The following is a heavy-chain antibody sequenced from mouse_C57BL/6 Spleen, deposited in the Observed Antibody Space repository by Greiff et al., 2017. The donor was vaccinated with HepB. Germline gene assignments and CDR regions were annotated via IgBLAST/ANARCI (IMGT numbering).Heavy chain of an antibody. CDR3: TTDYYGSSYVRYFDY. Sequence: EVQLKESGAELVRPGASVKLSCTASGFNIKDYYMHWVKQRPEQGLEWIGRIDPEDGDTEYAPKFQGKATMTADTSSNTAYLQLSSLTSEDTAVYYCTTDYYGSSYVRYFDYWGQGTTLTVSS. D-gene: IGHD1-1*01. V-gene: IGHV14-1*01. CDR1: GFNIKDYY. J-gene: IGHJ2*01. CDR2: IDPEDGDT.